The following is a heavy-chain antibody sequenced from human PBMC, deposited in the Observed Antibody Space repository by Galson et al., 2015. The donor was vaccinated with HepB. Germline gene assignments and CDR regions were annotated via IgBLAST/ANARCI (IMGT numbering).Heavy chain of an antibody. D-gene: IGHD3-10*01. CDR2: FDPEDGGT. J-gene: IGHJ3*01. CDR1: GYTLTELS. V-gene: IGHV1-24*01. CDR3: ATEVLTDAFDA. Sequence: SVKVSCKVLGYTLTELSMHWVRQAPGKGLEWMGRFDPEDGGTTYAQQFQGRVTMTEDSSTDTAYMELSSLRSEDTAVYYCATEVLTDAFDAWGQGTTVTVSS.